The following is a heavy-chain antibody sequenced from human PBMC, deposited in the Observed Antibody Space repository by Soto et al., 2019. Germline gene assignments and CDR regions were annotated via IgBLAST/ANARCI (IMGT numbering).Heavy chain of an antibody. CDR2: ISYDGTDK. Sequence: QVHLVESGGGVVQPGRSLTISCVGSGFAFSTYGMHWVRQAPAKGLEWVALISYDGTDKYYADSVKGRFSISRDNSKQTLSLQLDTLRPEDTAVYYCAKDSGAWSDPWGQETLVNVPS. J-gene: IGHJ5*02. D-gene: IGHD4-17*01. CDR1: GFAFSTYG. V-gene: IGHV3-30*18. CDR3: AKDSGAWSDP.